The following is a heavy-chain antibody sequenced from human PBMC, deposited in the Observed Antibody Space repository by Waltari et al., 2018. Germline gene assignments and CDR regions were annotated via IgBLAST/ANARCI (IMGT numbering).Heavy chain of an antibody. Sequence: QMQLQESGPGLVKPSGTLSLTCTVSGASMSSSDWGSWVRQSPEKGLEWIGQIQRSGRTNYNPSLESRITISIDTSNNQFSLKVTSTTAADTAVYYCARDRGRGIYLDSWGRGTLVTVSP. CDR1: GASMSSSDW. V-gene: IGHV4-4*02. CDR2: IQRSGRT. D-gene: IGHD2-15*01. CDR3: ARDRGRGIYLDS. J-gene: IGHJ4*02.